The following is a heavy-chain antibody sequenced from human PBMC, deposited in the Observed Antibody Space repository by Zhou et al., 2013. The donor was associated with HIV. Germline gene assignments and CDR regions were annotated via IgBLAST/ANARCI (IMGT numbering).Heavy chain of an antibody. Sequence: QVQLVQSGAEVKKPESSVKVSCKASGVTFNIYAFSWVRQAPGQGPEWMGMIIPIFGTPQYAQKFQDRLRITTDESASSVFMELSSLRSDDTALYYCATYCGTRTCSDYWGQGTLVTVSS. CDR1: GVTFNIYA. CDR3: ATYCGTRTCSDY. CDR2: IIPIFGTP. J-gene: IGHJ4*02. V-gene: IGHV1-69*05. D-gene: IGHD2-21*01.